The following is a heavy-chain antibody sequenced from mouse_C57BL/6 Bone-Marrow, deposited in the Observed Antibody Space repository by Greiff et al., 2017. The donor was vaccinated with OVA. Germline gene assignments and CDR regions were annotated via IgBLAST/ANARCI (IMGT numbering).Heavy chain of an antibody. CDR3: ARQGIYDGYYPFDY. D-gene: IGHD2-3*01. CDR2: ISNLAYSI. V-gene: IGHV5-15*01. J-gene: IGHJ2*01. Sequence: EVMLVESGGGLVQPGGSLKLSCAASGFTFSDYGMAWVRQAPRKGPEWVAFISNLAYSIYYADTVTGRFTISRENAKNTLYLEMSSLRSEDTAMYYCARQGIYDGYYPFDYWGQGTTLTVSS. CDR1: GFTFSDYG.